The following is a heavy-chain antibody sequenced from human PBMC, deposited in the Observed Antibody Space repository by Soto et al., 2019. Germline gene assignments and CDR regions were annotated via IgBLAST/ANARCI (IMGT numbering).Heavy chain of an antibody. V-gene: IGHV3-23*01. D-gene: IGHD3-22*01. CDR3: AQHGGSSYYYKDVDY. CDR2: ISGSAGST. CDR1: GFTFSNYA. J-gene: IGHJ4*02. Sequence: EVQLLESGGGLVQPGGSLRLSCAASGFTFSNYAMSWVRQAPGKGLEWVSTISGSAGSTYYADSVKGRFTISRDNSSGTLYRHTVSLRAEDTAVYYCAQHGGSSYYYKDVDYWGQGTLVTVSS.